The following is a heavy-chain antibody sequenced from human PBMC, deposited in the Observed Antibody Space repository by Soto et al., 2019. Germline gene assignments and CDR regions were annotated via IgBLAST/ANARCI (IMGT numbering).Heavy chain of an antibody. CDR3: ANHGGFDF. CDR2: ISVRGDYR. J-gene: IGHJ3*01. Sequence: EWQLLQSGGGLVQPGESLRVSCAASGFTVSSSGMSWVRQAPGKGLEWVSSISVRGDYRYYADSVKGRFTISRDNSKNTLYLQMNSLTAEDTAVYYCANHGGFDFWGQGTMVAVSS. D-gene: IGHD4-17*01. CDR1: GFTVSSSG. V-gene: IGHV3-23*01.